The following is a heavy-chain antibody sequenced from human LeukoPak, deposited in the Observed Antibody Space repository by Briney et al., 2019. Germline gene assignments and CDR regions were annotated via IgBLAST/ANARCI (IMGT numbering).Heavy chain of an antibody. J-gene: IGHJ4*02. V-gene: IGHV4-34*01. D-gene: IGHD2-2*01. CDR1: GPSFSNYY. CDR3: ASSVVVPSAADY. CDR2: INHTGST. Sequence: SETLSLTCVVYGPSFSNYYWSWLRQPPGKGLEWIGEINHTGSTNYNPSLKSRVAISVDKSKNQFSLNLSSMTAADTAVYYCASSVVVPSAADYWGQGTLVTVSS.